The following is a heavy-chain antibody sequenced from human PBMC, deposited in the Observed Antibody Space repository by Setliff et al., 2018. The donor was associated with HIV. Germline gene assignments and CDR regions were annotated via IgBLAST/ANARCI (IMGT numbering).Heavy chain of an antibody. CDR3: ATSPYYYDSSGYPYYYYMDV. D-gene: IGHD3-22*01. V-gene: IGHV4-59*01. J-gene: IGHJ6*03. CDR2: IYYSGST. CDR1: GGSISSYY. Sequence: SETLSLTCTVSGGSISSYYWSWIRQPPGKGLEWIGYIYYSGSTNYNPSLKSRVSISVDTSKDQFSLKLSSVTAADTAVYYCATSPYYYDSSGYPYYYYMDVWGKGTTVTVSS.